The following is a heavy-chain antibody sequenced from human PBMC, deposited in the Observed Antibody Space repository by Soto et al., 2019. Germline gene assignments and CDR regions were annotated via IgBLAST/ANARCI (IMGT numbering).Heavy chain of an antibody. J-gene: IGHJ6*02. CDR2: IIPLFGTA. D-gene: IGHD6-6*01. Sequence: SVKVSCKASGGTFSSYAISWVRQAPGQGLEWMGGIIPLFGTANYAKKFQGRFTITAEKSTSRAYMELSSMRSEDTAVYYCARQAAEYSSSSPYYYHYYRNVRGQGPTGTVSS. CDR3: ARQAAEYSSSSPYYYHYYRNV. V-gene: IGHV1-69*06. CDR1: GGTFSSYA.